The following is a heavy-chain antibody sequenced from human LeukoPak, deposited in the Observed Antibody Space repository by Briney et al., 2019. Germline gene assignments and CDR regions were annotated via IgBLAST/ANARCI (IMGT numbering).Heavy chain of an antibody. J-gene: IGHJ3*02. Sequence: SETLSLTCTVPGGSISSSHYYWDWIRQPPGKGLEWIGNIYYSGSTYYNPSLKSRVTISVDTSKNQFSLKLSSVTAADTAVYYCARASDWYNAFDTWGQGTMVTVSS. CDR3: ARASDWYNAFDT. CDR2: IYYSGST. V-gene: IGHV4-39*07. CDR1: GGSISSSHYY. D-gene: IGHD3-9*01.